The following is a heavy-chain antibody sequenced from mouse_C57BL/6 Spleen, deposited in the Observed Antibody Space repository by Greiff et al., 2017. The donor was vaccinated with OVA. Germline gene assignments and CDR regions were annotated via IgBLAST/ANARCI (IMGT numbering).Heavy chain of an antibody. CDR3: ARDDYDRYFDV. V-gene: IGHV3-6*01. J-gene: IGHJ1*03. CDR2: ISYDGSN. D-gene: IGHD2-4*01. CDR1: GYSITSGYY. Sequence: EVKLMESGPGLVKPSQSLSLTCSVTGYSITSGYYWNWIRQFPGNKLEWMGYISYDGSNNYNQSLKNRISITRDTSKNQFYLKLNSVTTEDTATYYCARDDYDRYFDVWGTGTTVTVSS.